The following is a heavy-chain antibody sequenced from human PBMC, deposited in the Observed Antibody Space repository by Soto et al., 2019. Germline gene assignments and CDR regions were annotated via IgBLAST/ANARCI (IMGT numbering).Heavy chain of an antibody. D-gene: IGHD6-13*01. J-gene: IGHJ5*02. CDR2: IIPLFGTT. Sequence: QVQLVQSGSEVKMPGSSVKVSCKTSGGTFSRHAINWVRQAPGQGLEWMGGIIPLFGTTNYAQKFKGRVTISADESTSTAYMELSSLTSEDAAVYYCARAAIHGSSWYFGFDPWGKGTLVTVSS. CDR3: ARAAIHGSSWYFGFDP. V-gene: IGHV1-69*01. CDR1: GGTFSRHA.